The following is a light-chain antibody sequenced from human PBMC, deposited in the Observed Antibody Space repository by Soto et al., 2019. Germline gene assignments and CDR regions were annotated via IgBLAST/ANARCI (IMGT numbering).Light chain of an antibody. CDR2: SSN. CDR1: SSNIEKNY. J-gene: IGLJ3*02. V-gene: IGLV1-47*02. CDR3: AAWDDRLSGRV. Sequence: QAVVTQPPSASGTPGQRVTISCSGSSSNIEKNYVYWYQQLPGTAPKLLIYSSNQRPSGVPDRFSGSKSGTSASLAISGLRSEDEADYYCAAWDDRLSGRVLGGGTKLTVL.